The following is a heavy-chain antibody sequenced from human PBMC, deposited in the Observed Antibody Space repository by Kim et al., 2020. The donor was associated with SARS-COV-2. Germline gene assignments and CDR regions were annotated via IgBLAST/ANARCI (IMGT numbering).Heavy chain of an antibody. D-gene: IGHD3-10*01. Sequence: SETLSLTCTVSGGSISSYYWSWIRQPPGKGLEWIGYIYYSGSTNYNPSFKSRVTISVDTSKNQFSLKLSSMIAADTAVYYCARMYGGSGRSRLGYYYGMDVWGQGTTVTDSS. J-gene: IGHJ6*02. CDR1: GGSISSYY. CDR3: ARMYGGSGRSRLGYYYGMDV. CDR2: IYYSGST. V-gene: IGHV4-59*01.